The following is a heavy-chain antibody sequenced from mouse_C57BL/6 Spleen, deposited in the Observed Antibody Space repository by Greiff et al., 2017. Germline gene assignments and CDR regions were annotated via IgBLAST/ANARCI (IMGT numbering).Heavy chain of an antibody. CDR2: IWSGGST. V-gene: IGHV2-2*01. CDR1: GFSLTSYG. J-gene: IGHJ4*01. Sequence: VQLQQSGPGLVQPSQSLSITCTVSGFSLTSYGVHWVRQSPGKGLEWLGVIWSGGSTDYNAAFISRLSISKDNSKSQVFFKMNSLQADDTAIYYCAKQLGLYYAMDYWGQGTSVTVSS. CDR3: AKQLGLYYAMDY. D-gene: IGHD4-1*02.